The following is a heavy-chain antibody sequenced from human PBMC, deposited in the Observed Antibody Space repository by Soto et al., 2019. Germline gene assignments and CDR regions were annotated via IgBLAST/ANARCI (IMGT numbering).Heavy chain of an antibody. J-gene: IGHJ6*02. CDR1: RDTFNKYA. Sequence: QVQLVQSGAEVKKPGSSVKVSCKTSRDTFNKYAFNWVRQAPGQGLEWMGWIIPISSSRNYAEKFQGRVTLAANDSTSTAYMELRSLSFADSAVYYCARVEPYLGVCGQGTTVTVSS. D-gene: IGHD3-16*01. CDR2: IIPISSSR. CDR3: ARVEPYLGV. V-gene: IGHV1-69*01.